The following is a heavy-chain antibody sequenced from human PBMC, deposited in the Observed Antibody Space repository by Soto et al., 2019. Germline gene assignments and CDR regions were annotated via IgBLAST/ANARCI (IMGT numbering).Heavy chain of an antibody. V-gene: IGHV3-21*01. J-gene: IGHJ6*02. Sequence: GGSLRLSCAASGFTFSSYSMNWVRQAPGKGLEWVSSISSSSSYIYYADSVKGRFTISRDNAKNSLYLQMNSLRAEDMAVYYCARDRVILFGRMAVWGQGTTVTVSS. CDR1: GFTFSSYS. D-gene: IGHD3-16*01. CDR2: ISSSSSYI. CDR3: ARDRVILFGRMAV.